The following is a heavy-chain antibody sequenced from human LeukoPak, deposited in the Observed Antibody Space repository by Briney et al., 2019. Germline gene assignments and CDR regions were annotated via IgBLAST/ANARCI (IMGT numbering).Heavy chain of an antibody. D-gene: IGHD6-13*01. CDR2: ISSSGSTI. V-gene: IGHV3-48*03. J-gene: IGHJ6*03. Sequence: GGSLRLSCAASGFTFSSYEMNWVRQAPGKGLEWVSYISSSGSTIYYADSVKGRFTISRDNAKNSLYLQMNSLRAEDTAVYYCARAGYSSSWSPFYYYYYMDVWGKGTTVTISS. CDR3: ARAGYSSSWSPFYYYYYMDV. CDR1: GFTFSSYE.